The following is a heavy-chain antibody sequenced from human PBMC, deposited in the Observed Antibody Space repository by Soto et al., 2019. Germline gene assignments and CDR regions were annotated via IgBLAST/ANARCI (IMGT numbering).Heavy chain of an antibody. CDR3: ARAKDYYGMDV. Sequence: GGSLRLSCAASGFSLSTYWMHWVRQAPGKGLVWVSRSNSDGSSTTYADSVEGRFTVSRDNAKNTLYLQMNNLRAEDTAVYYCARAKDYYGMDVWGQGTTVTVSS. V-gene: IGHV3-74*01. J-gene: IGHJ6*02. CDR2: SNSDGSST. CDR1: GFSLSTYW.